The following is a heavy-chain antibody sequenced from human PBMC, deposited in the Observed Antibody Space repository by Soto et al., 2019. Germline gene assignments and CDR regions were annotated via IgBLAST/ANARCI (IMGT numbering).Heavy chain of an antibody. D-gene: IGHD3-16*01. CDR3: ARGGGPYVWFNEF. J-gene: IGHJ4*02. CDR2: IIPVFGTT. CDR1: GGLFSSFA. V-gene: IGHV1-69*01. Sequence: QEQLVQSGAEVKKPGSSVKVSCKDSGGLFSSFAISWVRQAPGQGLEWMGGIIPVFGTTNYAQTFQGRVTITADESTNTAYMELSSLTADDTAMYYCARGGGPYVWFNEFWGQGTQVTVSS.